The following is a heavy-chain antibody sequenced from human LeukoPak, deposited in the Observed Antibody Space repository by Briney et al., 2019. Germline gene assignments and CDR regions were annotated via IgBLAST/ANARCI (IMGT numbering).Heavy chain of an antibody. V-gene: IGHV3-48*01. D-gene: IGHD2-15*01. CDR2: TSGPTAI. CDR1: GFPFSVYS. J-gene: IGHJ4*02. Sequence: AGSLRLSCVASGFPFSVYSMNWVRQAPGKGLEWVSYTSGPTAIYYTDSVKGRFTISRDDSKNPFYLDMNSLSAADTAVYYCGKIKYPGYSSELWGQGTLVTVSS. CDR3: GKIKYPGYSSEL.